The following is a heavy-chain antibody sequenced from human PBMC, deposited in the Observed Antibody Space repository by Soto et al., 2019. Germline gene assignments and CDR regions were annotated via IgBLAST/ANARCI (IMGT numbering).Heavy chain of an antibody. CDR3: ARDQSRHYDFWSGYYNWFDP. CDR2: IYYSGST. Sequence: SETLSLTCTVSGDSISSYYWSWIRQPPGKGLEWIGYIYYSGSTNYNPSLKSRVTISVDTSKNQFSLKLSSVTAADTAVYYCARDQSRHYDFWSGYYNWFDPWGQGTLVTVSS. V-gene: IGHV4-59*01. J-gene: IGHJ5*02. D-gene: IGHD3-3*01. CDR1: GDSISSYY.